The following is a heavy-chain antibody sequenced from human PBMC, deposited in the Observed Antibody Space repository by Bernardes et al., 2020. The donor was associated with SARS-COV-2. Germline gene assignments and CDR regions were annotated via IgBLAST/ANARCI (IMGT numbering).Heavy chain of an antibody. V-gene: IGHV3-23*01. J-gene: IGHJ6*02. CDR3: SKNAKYSSSSMEV. Sequence: SLRLSCVASGFTFSQNAMTWVRQVPGKGLEWVSAISAIGGSTYYAESVKGRVTISRDNSRNTDYLEMSSLRADDTAVYYCSKNAKYSSSSMEVWGQGTTVTVS. CDR1: GFTFSQNA. D-gene: IGHD6-6*01. CDR2: ISAIGGST.